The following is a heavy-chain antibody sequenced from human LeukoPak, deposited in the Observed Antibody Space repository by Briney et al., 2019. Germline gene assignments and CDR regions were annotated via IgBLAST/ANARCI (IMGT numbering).Heavy chain of an antibody. D-gene: IGHD2-15*01. CDR1: GFTFSTYW. CDR3: ARDIWRSFDF. J-gene: IGHJ5*01. V-gene: IGHV3-7*01. CDR2: INTDGNEK. Sequence: GGSLRLSCAVSGFTFSTYWMAWVRQAPGKGLECVATINTDGNEKSYVDSVKGRFTISRDNAKYSLYLQMNSLRVEDTAVYYCARDIWRSFDFRGQGSLVTVSS.